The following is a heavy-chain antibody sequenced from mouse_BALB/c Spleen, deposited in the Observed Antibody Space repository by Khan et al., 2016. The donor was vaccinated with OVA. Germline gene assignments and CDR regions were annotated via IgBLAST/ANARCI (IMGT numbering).Heavy chain of an antibody. V-gene: IGHV5-6*01. CDR3: TSHITGSFAY. CDR1: GFTFSSYG. J-gene: IGHJ3*01. CDR2: ISSDGDYT. D-gene: IGHD4-1*01. Sequence: EVELVESGGDLVKPGGSLKLSCAASGFTFSSYGMSWVRQTPDKRLEWVATISSDGDYTYYPDSVKGRFTISRDNAKNTLYLQMSSLKSEDTAMYYCTSHITGSFAYWGQGTLVTVS.